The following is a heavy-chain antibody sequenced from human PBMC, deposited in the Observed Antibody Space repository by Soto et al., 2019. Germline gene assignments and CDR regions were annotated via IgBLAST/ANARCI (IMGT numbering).Heavy chain of an antibody. V-gene: IGHV4-34*01. CDR1: GGSFSGYY. D-gene: IGHD3-10*01. CDR2: INHSGST. Sequence: SETLSLTCAVYGGSFSGYYWSWIRQPPGKGLEWIGEINHSGSTNYNPSLKSRVTISVDTSKNQFSLKLSSVTAADTAVYYCARGVYYYGSGSYYNLGWFDPWGQGTLVTVSS. CDR3: ARGVYYYGSGSYYNLGWFDP. J-gene: IGHJ5*02.